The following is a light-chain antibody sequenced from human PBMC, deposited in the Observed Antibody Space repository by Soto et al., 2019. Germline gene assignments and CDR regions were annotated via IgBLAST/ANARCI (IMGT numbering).Light chain of an antibody. V-gene: IGKV3-11*01. Sequence: ELVLTQSPATLSLSPGESATLSCRASQSVAGYLAWYQQKPGQGPRLLIYDSSTRATGTPARFRGSGSGTDFTLTISSLEPEDFAIDIWQHRSNWLMYTVGQGTKLEIK. CDR3: QHRSNWLMYT. CDR2: DSS. CDR1: QSVAGY. J-gene: IGKJ2*01.